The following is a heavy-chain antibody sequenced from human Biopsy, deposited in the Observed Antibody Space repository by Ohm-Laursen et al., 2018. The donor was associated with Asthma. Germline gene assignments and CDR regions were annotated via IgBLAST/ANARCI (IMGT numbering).Heavy chain of an antibody. V-gene: IGHV3-30*04. CDR3: VRDGGINVAPGEWSFDL. CDR2: ISHDGTYK. J-gene: IGHJ2*01. CDR1: GFNLNTHT. Sequence: SLRLSCAAAGFNLNTHTLSWVRQAPGKGLAWVSTISHDGTYKGYTDSVKGRFTISRDYSKSSLYLQMNSLKIEDTSTHYCVRDGGINVAPGEWSFDLWGRGTQVTVSS. D-gene: IGHD1-14*01.